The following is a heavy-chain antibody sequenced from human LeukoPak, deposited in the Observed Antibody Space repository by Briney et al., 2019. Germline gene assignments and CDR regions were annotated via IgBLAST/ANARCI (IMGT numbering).Heavy chain of an antibody. V-gene: IGHV1-2*02. CDR2: INPNSGGT. CDR1: GYTFTGYY. CDR3: ARERNLNVSLDY. D-gene: IGHD4-11*01. J-gene: IGHJ4*02. Sequence: ASVRVSCKASGYTFTGYYMHWVRQAPGQGLEWMGWINPNSGGTNYAQKFQGRVTMTRDTSISTAYMELSRLRSDDTAVYYCARERNLNVSLDYWGQGTLVTVSS.